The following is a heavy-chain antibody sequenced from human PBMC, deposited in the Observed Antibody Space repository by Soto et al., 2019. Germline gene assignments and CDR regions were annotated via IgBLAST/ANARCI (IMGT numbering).Heavy chain of an antibody. D-gene: IGHD2-2*01. CDR3: ARVVPAAMTTDY. J-gene: IGHJ4*02. CDR1: GYTFTSSG. Sequence: QVQLVQSGAEVKKPGSSVKVSCKAPGYTFTSSGIRWVRQAPGQGLEWMGWISAYNGNTNYAQKLQGRVTMTTDTSTSTAYMELRSLRSDDTAVYYCARVVPAAMTTDYWGQGTLVTVSS. V-gene: IGHV1-18*01. CDR2: ISAYNGNT.